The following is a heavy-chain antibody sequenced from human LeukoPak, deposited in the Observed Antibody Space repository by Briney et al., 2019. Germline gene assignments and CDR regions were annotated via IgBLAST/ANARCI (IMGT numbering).Heavy chain of an antibody. D-gene: IGHD6-19*01. V-gene: IGHV3-23*01. CDR1: GFTFSSYA. Sequence: GGSLRFSCAASGFTFSSYAMSWARQAPGKGLEWVLAISGSGGSTYYADSVKGRFTISRDNSKNTLYLQMNSLRAEDTAVYYCAKALGQWLVLYYFDYWGQGTLVTVSS. CDR2: ISGSGGST. J-gene: IGHJ4*02. CDR3: AKALGQWLVLYYFDY.